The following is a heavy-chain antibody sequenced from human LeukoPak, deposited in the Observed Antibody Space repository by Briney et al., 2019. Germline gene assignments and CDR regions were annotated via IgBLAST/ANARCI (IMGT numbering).Heavy chain of an antibody. CDR2: INPNSGGT. CDR3: ARSSSSWYYYFDY. CDR1: GYTFTGYY. V-gene: IGHV1-2*02. J-gene: IGHJ4*02. D-gene: IGHD6-13*01. Sequence: GASVKVSCKASGYTFTGYYMHWVRQAPGQGLEWMGWINPNSGGTNYAQKFQGRVTMTRDTSISTAYMELSRLRSDDTAVYYCARSSSSWYYYFDYWGQGTLVTVSS.